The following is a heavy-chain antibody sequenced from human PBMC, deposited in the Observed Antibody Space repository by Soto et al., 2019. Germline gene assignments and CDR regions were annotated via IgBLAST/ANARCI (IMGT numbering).Heavy chain of an antibody. D-gene: IGHD5-18*01. V-gene: IGHV3-64*01. Sequence: EVQLVESGGGLVQPGGSLRLSCAASGFTFSSYAMHWVRQAPGKGLEYVSVISSNGGSTDYANSVKGRFTISRDNSKNTLYLQMGSRRAEDMAVYYCARGYGYYFDYWGQGTLVTVSS. CDR3: ARGYGYYFDY. CDR2: ISSNGGST. J-gene: IGHJ4*02. CDR1: GFTFSSYA.